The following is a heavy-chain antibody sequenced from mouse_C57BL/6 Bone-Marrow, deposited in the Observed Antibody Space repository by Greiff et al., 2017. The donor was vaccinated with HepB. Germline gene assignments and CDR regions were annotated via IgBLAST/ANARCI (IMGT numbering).Heavy chain of an antibody. D-gene: IGHD2-1*01. J-gene: IGHJ4*01. CDR2: IDPSDSYT. Sequence: QVQLQQPGAELVKPGASVKLSCKASGYTFTSYWMQWVKQRPGQGLEWIGEIDPSDSYTNYNQKFKGKATLTVDTYSSTAYMQLSSLTSEDSAVYYCAREGLLWPYAMDYWGQGTSVTVSS. CDR3: AREGLLWPYAMDY. V-gene: IGHV1-50*01. CDR1: GYTFTSYW.